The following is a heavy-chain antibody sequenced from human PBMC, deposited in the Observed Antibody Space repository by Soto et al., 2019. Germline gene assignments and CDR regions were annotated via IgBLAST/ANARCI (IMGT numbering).Heavy chain of an antibody. CDR3: ARLPGVRGVFDGFNV. CDR1: GYIFAGYW. J-gene: IGHJ3*01. D-gene: IGHD3-10*01. V-gene: IGHV5-51*01. CDR2: IYPGDSDT. Sequence: VESLKISCKGSGYIFAGYWIWWCLEMAVKGLDWMGVIYPGDSDTRYSPSFHGQVTISADKSISTAYLQWSSLKASDTAKYFCARLPGVRGVFDGFNVWGQGTMVTVSS.